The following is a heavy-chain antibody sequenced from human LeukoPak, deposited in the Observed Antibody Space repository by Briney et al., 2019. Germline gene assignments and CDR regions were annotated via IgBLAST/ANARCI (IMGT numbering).Heavy chain of an antibody. J-gene: IGHJ6*03. V-gene: IGHV4-61*02. CDR2: IYTSGST. D-gene: IGHD3-10*01. Sequence: SETLSLTCTVSGGSISSGSYYWSWIRQPAGKGLEWIGRIYTSGSTNYNPSLKSRVTISVDTSKNQFSLKLSSVTAADTAVYYCAREFRHYYYMDVWGKGTTVTVSS. CDR3: AREFRHYYYMDV. CDR1: GGSISSGSYY.